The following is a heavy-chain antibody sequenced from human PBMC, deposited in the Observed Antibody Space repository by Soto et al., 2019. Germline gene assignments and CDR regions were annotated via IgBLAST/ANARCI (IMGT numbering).Heavy chain of an antibody. D-gene: IGHD3-9*01. Sequence: QVQLVQSGAEVKKPGASVKVSCKASGYTFTSYDINWVRQATGQGLEWMGWMNPNSGNTGYAQKFQGRVTMTRNTSISTAYMELSSLRSEDTAVYYCARGPNYYDILTGYYYYYGMDVWGQGTTVTVSS. CDR3: ARGPNYYDILTGYYYYYGMDV. CDR2: MNPNSGNT. V-gene: IGHV1-8*01. J-gene: IGHJ6*02. CDR1: GYTFTSYD.